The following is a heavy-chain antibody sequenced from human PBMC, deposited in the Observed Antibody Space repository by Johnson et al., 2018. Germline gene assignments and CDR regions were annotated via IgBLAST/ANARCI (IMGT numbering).Heavy chain of an antibody. Sequence: QVQLQQWGAGLLKPSETLSLTCAVYGGSFSGYYWSWIRQPPGKGLEWIGEINHSGSTNYNPSLKSRITISVDTSKNQFSLKLSSVTAADTAVYYCARAGGENDAFDIWAKGQWSPSLQ. D-gene: IGHD3-16*01. CDR3: ARAGGENDAFDI. J-gene: IGHJ3*02. CDR2: INHSGST. V-gene: IGHV4-34*01. CDR1: GGSFSGYY.